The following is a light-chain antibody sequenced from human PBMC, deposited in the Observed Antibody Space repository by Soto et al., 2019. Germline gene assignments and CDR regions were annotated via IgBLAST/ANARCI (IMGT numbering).Light chain of an antibody. CDR3: SSFTTIGTLV. J-gene: IGLJ2*01. Sequence: QSALTQPASVSGSPGQSITISCTGTNSDVGSSIYVSWYQQHPGKDPKLVIFEVSNRPSGISDRFSGSKSGITASLTIAGLQPEDEADYYCSSFTTIGTLVFGGGTKVTVL. V-gene: IGLV2-14*01. CDR1: NSDVGSSIY. CDR2: EVS.